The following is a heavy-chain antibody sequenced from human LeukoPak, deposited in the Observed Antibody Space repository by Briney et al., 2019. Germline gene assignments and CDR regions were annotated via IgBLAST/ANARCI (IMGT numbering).Heavy chain of an antibody. V-gene: IGHV1-69*06. J-gene: IGHJ6*03. Sequence: ASVKVSCKDSGGTFSNYAISWVRQAPGQGLEWMGGIIPMFGAANYAQKFQGRVTITADKSTSTAYMELSSLRSEDTAVYYCARDQARIAVAGAYYYYYYMDVWGKGTTVTVSS. D-gene: IGHD6-19*01. CDR1: GGTFSNYA. CDR3: ARDQARIAVAGAYYYYYYMDV. CDR2: IIPMFGAA.